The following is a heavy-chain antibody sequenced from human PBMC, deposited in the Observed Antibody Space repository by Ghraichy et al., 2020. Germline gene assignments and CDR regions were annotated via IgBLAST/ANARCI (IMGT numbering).Heavy chain of an antibody. D-gene: IGHD3-3*01. Sequence: SETLSLTCTVSGGSISSYYWSWIRQPPGKGLEWIGYIYYSGSTNYNPSLKSRVTISVDTSKNQFSLKLSSVTAADTAVYYCARARDYDFWSGYPINWFNPWGQGTLVTVSS. J-gene: IGHJ5*02. CDR2: IYYSGST. V-gene: IGHV4-59*08. CDR1: GGSISSYY. CDR3: ARARDYDFWSGYPINWFNP.